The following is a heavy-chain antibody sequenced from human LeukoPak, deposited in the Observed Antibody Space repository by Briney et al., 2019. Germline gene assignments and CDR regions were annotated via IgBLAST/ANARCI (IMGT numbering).Heavy chain of an antibody. V-gene: IGHV3-48*04. Sequence: GESLRLSCTASKLTFSSYSMHWVRQAPGKGLEWVSYISSSGSTIYYADSVKGRFTISRDNAKNSLYLQMNSLRAEDTAVYYCAELGITMIGGVWGKGTTVTISS. D-gene: IGHD3-10*02. CDR1: KLTFSSYS. CDR2: ISSSGSTI. CDR3: AELGITMIGGV. J-gene: IGHJ6*04.